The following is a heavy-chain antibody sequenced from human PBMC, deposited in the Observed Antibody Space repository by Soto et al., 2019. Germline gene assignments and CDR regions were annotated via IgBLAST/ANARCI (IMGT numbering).Heavy chain of an antibody. CDR3: AKDPYGGGRDY. CDR2: ISYDGSNK. V-gene: IGHV3-30*18. D-gene: IGHD2-21*01. J-gene: IGHJ4*02. Sequence: QVQLVESGGGVVQPGRSLRLSCAASGFTFSSYGMHWVRQAPGKGLEWVAVISYDGSNKYYADSVKGRFTISRDNSKNTLYLQMNSLRAEDTAVYYCAKDPYGGGRDYWGQGTLVTVSS. CDR1: GFTFSSYG.